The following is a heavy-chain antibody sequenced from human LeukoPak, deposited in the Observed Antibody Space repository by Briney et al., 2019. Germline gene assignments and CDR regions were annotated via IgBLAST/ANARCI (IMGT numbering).Heavy chain of an antibody. CDR1: GSSINSYY. CDR2: IYHRGST. Sequence: PSETLSLTCTVSGSSINSYYWSWIRQPPGKGLEWIGHIYHRGSTNYNPSLKSRVTISVYMSKNQFSLELSSVTAADTAVYYCASGHYYDSSGYPGYWGQGTLVTVSS. J-gene: IGHJ4*02. V-gene: IGHV4-59*01. CDR3: ASGHYYDSSGYPGY. D-gene: IGHD3-22*01.